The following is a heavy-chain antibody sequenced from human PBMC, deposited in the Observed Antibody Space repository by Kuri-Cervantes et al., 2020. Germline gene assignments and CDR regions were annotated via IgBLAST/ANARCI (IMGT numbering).Heavy chain of an antibody. CDR2: ISGSGGST. CDR3: ARDLSSGLPSNAFDI. V-gene: IGHV3-23*01. Sequence: ETLSLTCAASGFTFSSYAMSWVRQAPGKGLEWVSAISGSGGSTYYADSVKGRFTISRDNAKNTLYLQMNSLGAEDTAVYYCARDLSSGLPSNAFDIWGQGTMVTVSS. D-gene: IGHD6-19*01. CDR1: GFTFSSYA. J-gene: IGHJ3*02.